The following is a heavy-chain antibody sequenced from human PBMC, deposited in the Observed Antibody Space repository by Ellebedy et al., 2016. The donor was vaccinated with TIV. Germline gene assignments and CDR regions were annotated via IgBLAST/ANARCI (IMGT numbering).Heavy chain of an antibody. D-gene: IGHD6-13*01. CDR2: INHSGST. CDR3: ARGGLYSSSWYKYFQH. V-gene: IGHV4-34*01. Sequence: SETLSLXXAVYGGSFSGYYWSWIRQPPGKGLEWIGEINHSGSTNYNPSLKSRVTISVDTSKNQFSLKLSSVTAADTAVYYCARGGLYSSSWYKYFQHWGQGTLVTVSS. J-gene: IGHJ1*01. CDR1: GGSFSGYY.